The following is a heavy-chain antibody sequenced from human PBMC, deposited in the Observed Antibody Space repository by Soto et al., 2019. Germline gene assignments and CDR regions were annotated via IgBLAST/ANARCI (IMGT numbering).Heavy chain of an antibody. CDR2: IYYNWST. D-gene: IGHD6-25*01. V-gene: IGHV4-59*01. CDR3: ARDRISAAPPNYYYYGMDV. CDR1: SGSISSYY. Sequence: QVQLQESGPGLVKPSETLSLTCTVSSGSISSYYWSWIRQPPGKGLEWIGYIYYNWSTNYNPSLKIRRTISVDTSKNQSSLKLSSVTAADTAVYYWARDRISAAPPNYYYYGMDVWGQGTTVTVSS. J-gene: IGHJ6*02.